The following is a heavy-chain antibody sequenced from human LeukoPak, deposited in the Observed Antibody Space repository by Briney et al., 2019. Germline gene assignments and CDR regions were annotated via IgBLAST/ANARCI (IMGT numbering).Heavy chain of an antibody. J-gene: IGHJ3*01. V-gene: IGHV4-39*01. D-gene: IGHD3-10*01. CDR3: ARAFWSSRSGNLQAFHV. Sequence: SETLSLTCTVSGDSISSSPYYWGWIRQPPGKGLEWIGTISYSGNTYYNSSLKSRFTISVHTSKNQFSLKLNSVTAADTAVSYCARAFWSSRSGNLQAFHVWGQGTMVTVSS. CDR2: ISYSGNT. CDR1: GDSISSSPYY.